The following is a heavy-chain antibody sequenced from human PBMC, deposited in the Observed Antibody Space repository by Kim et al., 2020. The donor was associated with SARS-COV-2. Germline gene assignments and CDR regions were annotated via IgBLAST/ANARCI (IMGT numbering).Heavy chain of an antibody. D-gene: IGHD3-22*01. Sequence: GGSLRLSCAASGFTFSSYGMHWVRQAPGKGLEWVAVISYDGSNKYYADSVKGRFTISRDNSKNTLYLQMNSLRAEDTAVYYCAKDHYYDSSGYFYYYGMDVWGQGTTVTVSS. CDR1: GFTFSSYG. CDR2: ISYDGSNK. V-gene: IGHV3-30*18. J-gene: IGHJ6*02. CDR3: AKDHYYDSSGYFYYYGMDV.